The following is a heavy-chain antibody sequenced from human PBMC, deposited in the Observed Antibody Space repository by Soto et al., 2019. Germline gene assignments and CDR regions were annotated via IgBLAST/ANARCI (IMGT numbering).Heavy chain of an antibody. CDR3: RWSSGSQLGAFDI. D-gene: IGHD6-19*01. V-gene: IGHV3-30-3*01. Sequence: PGGSLRLSCAASGFTFSSYAMHWVRQAPGKGLEWVAVISYDGSNKYYADSVKGRFTISRDNSKNTLYLQMNSLRAEDTAVYYCRWSSGSQLGAFDIWGQGTMVTVS. J-gene: IGHJ3*02. CDR2: ISYDGSNK. CDR1: GFTFSSYA.